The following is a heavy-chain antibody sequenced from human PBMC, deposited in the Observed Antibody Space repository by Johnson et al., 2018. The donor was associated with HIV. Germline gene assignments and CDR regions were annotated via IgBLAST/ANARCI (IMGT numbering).Heavy chain of an antibody. CDR2: INWNGGST. CDR3: ARAGRPYEFWSGYYSGDAFDI. CDR1: GFTFDDHG. V-gene: IGHV3-20*04. J-gene: IGHJ3*02. Sequence: VQLVESGGGVVPPGGSLRLSCAASGFTFDDHGMSWVRQAPGKGLEWVSGINWNGGSTGYADSVKGRFTISRDNSKNTLYLQMNSLRAEDTAVYYCARAGRPYEFWSGYYSGDAFDIWGQGTMVTVSS. D-gene: IGHD3-3*01.